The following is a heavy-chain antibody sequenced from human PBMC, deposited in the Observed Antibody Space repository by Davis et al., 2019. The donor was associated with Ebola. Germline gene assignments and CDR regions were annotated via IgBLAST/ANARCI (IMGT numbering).Heavy chain of an antibody. CDR3: AILGGEQWLVRDTGVDDY. D-gene: IGHD6-19*01. CDR1: GFTFDDYA. J-gene: IGHJ4*02. V-gene: IGHV3-9*01. Sequence: PGGSLRLSCAASGFTFDDYAMHWVRQAPGKGLEWVSGISWNSGSIGYADSVKGRFTISRDNAKNSLYLQMNSLRAEDTALYYCAILGGEQWLVRDTGVDDYWGQGTLVTVSS. CDR2: ISWNSGSI.